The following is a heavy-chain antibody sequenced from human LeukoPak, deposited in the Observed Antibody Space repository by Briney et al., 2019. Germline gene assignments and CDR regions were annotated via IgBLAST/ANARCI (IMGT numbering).Heavy chain of an antibody. Sequence: KPSETLSLTCTVSGGFIGGSHYYWAWIRQPPGKGLEWIGMINYSGNRYYNPSLWSRATISVDTSTNQFSLNLNSVTAADTAVYYCARGYDYWGQGTLVAVSS. CDR1: GGFIGGSHYY. D-gene: IGHD3-22*01. V-gene: IGHV4-39*01. J-gene: IGHJ4*02. CDR2: INYSGNR. CDR3: ARGYDY.